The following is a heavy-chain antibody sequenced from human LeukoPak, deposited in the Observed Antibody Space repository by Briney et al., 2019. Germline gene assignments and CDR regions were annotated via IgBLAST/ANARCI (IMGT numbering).Heavy chain of an antibody. J-gene: IGHJ4*02. V-gene: IGHV4-38-2*01. D-gene: IGHD4-11*01. CDR3: ARRYSNSYFDY. CDR1: GYSISSGYY. CDR2: VYQSGIT. Sequence: SETLSLTCAVSGYSISSGYYWGWIRQPPEKGLEWIGNVYQSGITYYNASLKSRVTISVDMSKNQFSLKLNSVTAADTAVYYCARRYSNSYFDYWGQGTLVTVSS.